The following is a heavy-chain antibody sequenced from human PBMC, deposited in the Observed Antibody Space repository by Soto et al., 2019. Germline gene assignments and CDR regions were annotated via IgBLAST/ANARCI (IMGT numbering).Heavy chain of an antibody. D-gene: IGHD1-26*01. J-gene: IGHJ4*02. CDR2: IYWDDDK. CDR1: GFSLTSSPKG. V-gene: IGHV2-5*02. CDR3: AHRLGASGWHEGYFDF. Sequence: QITLKESGPTLVEPTEALALTCSFSGFSLTSSPKGVAWFRQPLGKALEWLVVIYWDDDKRYNPSLKNRITITKDTSKNEVALTMTDMEPKDTATYFCAHRLGASGWHEGYFDFWGQGILVTVS.